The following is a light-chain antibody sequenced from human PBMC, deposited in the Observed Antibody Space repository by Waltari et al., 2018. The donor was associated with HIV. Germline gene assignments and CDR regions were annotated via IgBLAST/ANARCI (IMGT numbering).Light chain of an antibody. CDR1: SSDVGGSKY. J-gene: IGLJ3*02. V-gene: IGLV2-8*01. CDR3: NSYAGSNNWV. CDR2: EVN. Sequence: QSALPQPPSAYGSPGQSVTISCTGTSSDVGGSKYVSWYQQHPGKAPKRMIYEVNKRPSGVPDCFSGSKSANTASLTVSGLQADDETDYYCNSYAGSNNWVFGGGTKLTVL.